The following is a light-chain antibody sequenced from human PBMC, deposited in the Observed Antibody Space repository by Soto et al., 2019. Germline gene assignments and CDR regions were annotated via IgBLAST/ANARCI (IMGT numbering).Light chain of an antibody. CDR3: QQRSGWYT. CDR1: QSVSSY. CDR2: DAS. Sequence: DIVLTQSPATLSLSPGDRATLSCRASQSVSSYLAWYQQKPGQAPRLLIYDASNRATGIPARFSGSGYGTDFTLTISSLEPEDFAIYYCQQRSGWYTFGQGTKLEIK. J-gene: IGKJ2*01. V-gene: IGKV3-11*01.